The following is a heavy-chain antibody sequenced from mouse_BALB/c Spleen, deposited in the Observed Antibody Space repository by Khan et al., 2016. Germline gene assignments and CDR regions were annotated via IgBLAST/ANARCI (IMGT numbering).Heavy chain of an antibody. V-gene: IGHV9-4*02. D-gene: IGHD2-1*01. J-gene: IGHJ2*01. CDR1: GYTFTTAG. CDR2: INTHSGVP. CDR3: ARTVGNYGYFDY. Sequence: QIQLVQSGPELKKPGETVRISCKASGYTFTTAGMQWGQKMPGKGLKWIGWINTHSGVPKYAEDFKGRFAFSLETSASTAYCQIRNLKNEDTATYFCARTVGNYGYFDYWGQGTTLTVSS.